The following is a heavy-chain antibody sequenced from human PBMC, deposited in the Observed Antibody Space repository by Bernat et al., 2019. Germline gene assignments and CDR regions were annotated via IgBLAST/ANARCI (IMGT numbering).Heavy chain of an antibody. CDR3: ARGMGGDYDLGAFDI. D-gene: IGHD4-17*01. J-gene: IGHJ3*02. CDR2: IWYDGSNK. CDR1: GFTFSSYG. Sequence: QVHLVESGGGVVQPGRSLRLSCAASGFTFSSYGMHWVRQAPGKGLEWVAVIWYDGSNKYYADSVKGRFTISRDNSKNTVYLQMNSLRAEDTAVYYCARGMGGDYDLGAFDIRGQGTMVTVSS. V-gene: IGHV3-33*01.